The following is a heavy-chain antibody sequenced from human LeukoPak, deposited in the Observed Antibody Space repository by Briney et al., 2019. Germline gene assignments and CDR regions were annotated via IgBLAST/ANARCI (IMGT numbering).Heavy chain of an antibody. V-gene: IGHV2-26*01. D-gene: IGHD2-2*01. Sequence: SGPTLVNPTETLTLTCTASGFSLSNPRMGVSWIRQPPGKALEWLAHIFSNDEKSYSTSLKSRLTISKDTSKSQVVLTMTNMDPVDTATYYCARIPWVPAAYYYFDYWGQGTLVTVSS. J-gene: IGHJ4*02. CDR2: IFSNDEK. CDR3: ARIPWVPAAYYYFDY. CDR1: GFSLSNPRMG.